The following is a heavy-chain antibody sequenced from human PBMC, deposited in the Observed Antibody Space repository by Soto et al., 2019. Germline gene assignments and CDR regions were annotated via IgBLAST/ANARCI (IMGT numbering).Heavy chain of an antibody. CDR3: AKDHFGSGSYSFDY. Sequence: GGSLRLSCAASGFTFSNYAMNWVRQAPGKGLEWVSGISDGGGDTYYADSVKGRFTISRDNSKNTLYLQMTSLRAEDTAVYHCAKDHFGSGSYSFDYWGQGTLVTVPQ. CDR1: GFTFSNYA. D-gene: IGHD3-10*01. J-gene: IGHJ4*02. CDR2: ISDGGGDT. V-gene: IGHV3-23*01.